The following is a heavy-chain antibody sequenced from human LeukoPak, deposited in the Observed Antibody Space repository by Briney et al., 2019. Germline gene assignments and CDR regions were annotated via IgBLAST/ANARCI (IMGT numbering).Heavy chain of an antibody. Sequence: SQTLSLTCAISGDSVSSNSAAWNWIRQSPSRGLEWLGRTYYRSNWYNDYALSVKSRITISADTSKNQFSLQLNSVTPEDTAVYYCAKGRDYYGSGNALDYWGQGTLVTVSS. CDR1: GDSVSSNSAA. CDR2: TYYRSNWYN. J-gene: IGHJ4*02. CDR3: AKGRDYYGSGNALDY. D-gene: IGHD3-10*01. V-gene: IGHV6-1*01.